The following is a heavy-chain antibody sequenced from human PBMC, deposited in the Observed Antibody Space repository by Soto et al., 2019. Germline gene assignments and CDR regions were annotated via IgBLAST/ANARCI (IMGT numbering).Heavy chain of an antibody. Sequence: SETLSLTCAVYGGSFSGYYWSWIRQPPGKGLEWIGDINLSGRTNYNPSLKSRVTISVDTSKNQFSLNLTSVTAADTAVYYCAIRLGWLQHYWGQGIQVTVSS. J-gene: IGHJ4*02. CDR1: GGSFSGYY. CDR3: AIRLGWLQHY. V-gene: IGHV4-34*01. CDR2: INLSGRT. D-gene: IGHD2-21*01.